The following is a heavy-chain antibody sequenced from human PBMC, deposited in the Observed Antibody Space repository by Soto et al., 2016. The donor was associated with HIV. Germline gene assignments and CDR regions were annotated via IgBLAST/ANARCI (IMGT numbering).Heavy chain of an antibody. CDR1: GFTFSFSSYT. Sequence: EVQLVESGGGLVQPGGSLRLSCSASGFTFSFSSYTMNWVRQAPGKGLEWVSYISSSSSTIYYADSVKGRFTISRDNAKNSLYLQMNSLRAEDTAVYYCASAGYWGQGTLVTVSS. V-gene: IGHV3-48*04. CDR3: ASAGY. J-gene: IGHJ4*02. CDR2: ISSSSSTI.